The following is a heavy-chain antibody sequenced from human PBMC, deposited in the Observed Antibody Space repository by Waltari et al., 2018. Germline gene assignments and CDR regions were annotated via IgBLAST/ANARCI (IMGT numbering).Heavy chain of an antibody. Sequence: QMQESGPGLVKPSETLSLMCSVSDFSISSGFYWGWLRQSPGKGLEWMGSISDSGTTSYHPSLQSRVTISIDTSKNQCSLNLGSVTAADTSVFYCAREAGSGIDWYHDYWGQGILVTVSS. V-gene: IGHV4-38-2*02. CDR1: DFSISSGFY. D-gene: IGHD3-9*01. J-gene: IGHJ4*02. CDR3: AREAGSGIDWYHDY. CDR2: ISDSGTT.